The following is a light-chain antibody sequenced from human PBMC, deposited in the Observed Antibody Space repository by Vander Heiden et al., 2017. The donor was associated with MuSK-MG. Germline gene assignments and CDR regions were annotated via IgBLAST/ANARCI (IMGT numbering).Light chain of an antibody. CDR1: QDLSNS. CDR3: QQYDNVRGT. Sequence: DIQLTQSSFSLSASVGDRVTITCQASQDLSNSLNWYQQKPGKAPKLLIYDASFLVTGVPSRFSGSGSGTDFSLIINGLQPDDIATYYCQQYDNVRGTFGPGTKVDLK. CDR2: DAS. V-gene: IGKV1-33*01. J-gene: IGKJ3*01.